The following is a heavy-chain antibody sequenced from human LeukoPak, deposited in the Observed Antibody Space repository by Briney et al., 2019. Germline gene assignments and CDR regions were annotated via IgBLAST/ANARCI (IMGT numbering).Heavy chain of an antibody. Sequence: PGGSLRLSCAASGFTFSSYDMHWVRQATGKGLEWVLTIGTAGDTYYPGSVKGRFTISRENAKNSLYLQMNSLRAGDTAVYYCATFAANYYYGIDVWGQGTTVTVSS. CDR2: IGTAGDT. CDR1: GFTFSSYD. V-gene: IGHV3-13*01. CDR3: ATFAANYYYGIDV. J-gene: IGHJ6*02.